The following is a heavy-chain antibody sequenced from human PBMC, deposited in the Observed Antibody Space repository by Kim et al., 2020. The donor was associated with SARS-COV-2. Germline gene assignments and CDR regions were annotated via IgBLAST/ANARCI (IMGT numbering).Heavy chain of an antibody. CDR1: GFTFTSRA. D-gene: IGHD6-19*01. J-gene: IGHJ4*02. Sequence: GGSLRLSCAASGFTFTSRAMSWVRQAPGKGPEWVASINNGGNAYYADSVKGRFTVSRDMTRDTLYLQMNNLRAEDTALYYCAKDHPSSGWPAFDSWGQGT. CDR3: AKDHPSSGWPAFDS. CDR2: INNGGNA. V-gene: IGHV3-23*01.